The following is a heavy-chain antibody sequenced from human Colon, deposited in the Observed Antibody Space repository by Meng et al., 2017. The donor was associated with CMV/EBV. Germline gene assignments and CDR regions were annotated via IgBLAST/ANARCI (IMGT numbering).Heavy chain of an antibody. D-gene: IGHD1-26*01. Sequence: GSLRLSCTVSGGSITSSNYYWGWIRQPPGKGLEWIGNIYYRGSTYYNPSLKSRVTISIDTSKNKFSLDLKSVTASDTAVYYCASQDFIIVRAAFNWFDPWGQGTLVTVSS. CDR1: GGSITSSNYY. CDR2: IYYRGST. J-gene: IGHJ5*02. V-gene: IGHV4-39*01. CDR3: ASQDFIIVRAAFNWFDP.